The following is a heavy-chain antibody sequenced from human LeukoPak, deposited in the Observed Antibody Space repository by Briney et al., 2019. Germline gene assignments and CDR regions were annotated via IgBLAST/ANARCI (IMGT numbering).Heavy chain of an antibody. V-gene: IGHV4-31*03. CDR3: ASTVVDYFDY. Sequence: SETLSLTCTVSGGSISSGGYYWSRIRQHPGKGLEWIGYIYYSGSTYYNPSLKSRVTISVDTSKNQFSLKLSSVTAADTAVYYCASTVVDYFDYWGQGTLVTVSS. CDR2: IYYSGST. D-gene: IGHD4-23*01. CDR1: GGSISSGGYY. J-gene: IGHJ4*02.